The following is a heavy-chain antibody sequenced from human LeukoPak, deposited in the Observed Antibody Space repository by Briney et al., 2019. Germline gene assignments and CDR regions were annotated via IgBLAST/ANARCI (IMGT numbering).Heavy chain of an antibody. Sequence: SETLSLTCTVSGGSISSGDYYWSWIRQPPGKGLEWIGYIYHSGSTYYNPSLKSRVTISVDRSKNQFSLKLSSVTAADTAVYYCATEKDHYYGSGSFDYWGQGTLVTVSS. CDR1: GGSISSGDYY. CDR2: IYHSGST. D-gene: IGHD3-10*01. V-gene: IGHV4-30-2*01. J-gene: IGHJ4*02. CDR3: ATEKDHYYGSGSFDY.